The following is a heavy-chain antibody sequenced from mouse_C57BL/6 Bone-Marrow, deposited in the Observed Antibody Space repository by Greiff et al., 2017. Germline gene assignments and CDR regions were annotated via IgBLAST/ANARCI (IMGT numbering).Heavy chain of an antibody. CDR2: IYPGSGNT. D-gene: IGHD1-1*01. V-gene: IGHV1-76*01. Sequence: VQLQQSGAELVRPGASVKLSCKASGYTFTDYYINWVKQRPGQGLEWIARIYPGSGNTYYNEKFKGKATLTADKSSSTAYMQLSSLTSEDSAVYYCARCHYYGPYYAMEYWGQGTSVTVSS. CDR3: ARCHYYGPYYAMEY. J-gene: IGHJ4*01. CDR1: GYTFTDYY.